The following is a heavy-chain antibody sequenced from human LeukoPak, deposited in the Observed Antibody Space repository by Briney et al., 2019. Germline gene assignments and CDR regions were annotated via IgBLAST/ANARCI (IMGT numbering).Heavy chain of an antibody. V-gene: IGHV1-69*05. Sequence: SVKVSCKASGGTFSSYAISWVRQAPGQGLEWMGGIIPIFGTANYAQKFQGRVTITTDESTSTAYMELSSLRSEDTAVYYCARDHMVRGVNWFDPWGQGTLVTVSS. CDR2: IIPIFGTA. J-gene: IGHJ5*02. CDR3: ARDHMVRGVNWFDP. D-gene: IGHD3-10*01. CDR1: GGTFSSYA.